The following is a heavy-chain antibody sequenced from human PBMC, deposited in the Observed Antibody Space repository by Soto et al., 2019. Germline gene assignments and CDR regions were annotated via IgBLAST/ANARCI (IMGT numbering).Heavy chain of an antibody. Sequence: ASVKVSCKASGYTFTSYDINWVRQATGQGLEWMGWMNPNSGNTDYAQKFQGRVTMTRNTSISTAYMELSSLRSEDTAVYYCATVRTITIFGVVTHNWFDPWGQGTLVTVSS. CDR3: ATVRTITIFGVVTHNWFDP. CDR2: MNPNSGNT. CDR1: GYTFTSYD. V-gene: IGHV1-8*01. D-gene: IGHD3-3*01. J-gene: IGHJ5*02.